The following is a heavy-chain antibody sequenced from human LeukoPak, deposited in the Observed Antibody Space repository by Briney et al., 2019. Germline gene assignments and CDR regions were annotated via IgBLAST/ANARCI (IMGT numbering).Heavy chain of an antibody. Sequence: PGGSLRLSCAGTGFTFSIYWMHWVRQAPGKGLVWVSRISSEGSSTTYADSVKGRFTISRDNAKDTLYLQMDSLRVDDTAVYYRAKDLKAVRRWLGSDVFDVWGHGTVVTVSS. J-gene: IGHJ3*01. CDR1: GFTFSIYW. CDR2: ISSEGSST. V-gene: IGHV3-74*01. D-gene: IGHD6-19*01. CDR3: AKDLKAVRRWLGSDVFDV.